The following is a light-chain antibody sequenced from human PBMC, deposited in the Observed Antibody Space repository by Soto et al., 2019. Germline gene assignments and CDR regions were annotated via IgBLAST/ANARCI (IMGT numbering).Light chain of an antibody. J-gene: IGLJ2*01. CDR1: SSDVGGYNY. CDR2: DVS. Sequence: QSALTQPRSVSGSPGQSVTISCTGTSSDVGGYNYVSWYQQHPGKAPKLMIYDVSKRPSGVPDRFSGSKSGNTASLTISGLPVGDEADYFCCSYAGSVVFGGGTKLPVL. V-gene: IGLV2-11*01. CDR3: CSYAGSVV.